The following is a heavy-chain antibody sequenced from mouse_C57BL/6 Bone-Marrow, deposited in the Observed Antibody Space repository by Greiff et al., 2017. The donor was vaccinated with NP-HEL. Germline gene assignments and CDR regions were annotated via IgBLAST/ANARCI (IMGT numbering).Heavy chain of an antibody. D-gene: IGHD1-1*01. Sequence: EVKLVESGGGLVQPGGSLSLSCAASGFTFTDYYMSWVRQPPGKALEWLGFIRNKANGYTTEYSASVKGRFTISRDNSQSILYLQMNALRAEDGATYYCARGGYGSNAMDDWGQGTSVTVSS. J-gene: IGHJ4*01. CDR1: GFTFTDYY. CDR3: ARGGYGSNAMDD. CDR2: IRNKANGYTT. V-gene: IGHV7-3*01.